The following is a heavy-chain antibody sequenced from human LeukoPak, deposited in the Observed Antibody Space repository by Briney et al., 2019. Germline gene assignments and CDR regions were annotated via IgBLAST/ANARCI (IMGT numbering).Heavy chain of an antibody. CDR1: GYTFTGYY. V-gene: IGHV1-2*06. Sequence: GASVNVSCKASGYTFTGYYMHWVRQAPGQGLEWMGRINPNSGGTNYAQKFQGRVTMTRDTSISTAYMELSRLRSDDTAVYYCARSTLDTAMKCNWFDPWGQGTLVTVSS. J-gene: IGHJ5*02. D-gene: IGHD5-18*01. CDR3: ARSTLDTAMKCNWFDP. CDR2: INPNSGGT.